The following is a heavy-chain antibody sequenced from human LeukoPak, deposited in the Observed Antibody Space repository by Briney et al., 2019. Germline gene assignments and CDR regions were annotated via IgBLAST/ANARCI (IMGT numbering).Heavy chain of an antibody. CDR1: GFTFSNNW. D-gene: IGHD2-15*01. J-gene: IGHJ4*02. CDR3: GKDTSPGGLDY. CDR2: VKKDASEK. V-gene: IGHV3-7*03. Sequence: GGSLRLSCAASGFTFSNNWMTWVRQAPGKGLEWVASVKKDASEKYYVDSVKGRFTISRDNAKNTLFLQMNSLRPEDTALYYCGKDTSPGGLDYWGQGTLVTVSS.